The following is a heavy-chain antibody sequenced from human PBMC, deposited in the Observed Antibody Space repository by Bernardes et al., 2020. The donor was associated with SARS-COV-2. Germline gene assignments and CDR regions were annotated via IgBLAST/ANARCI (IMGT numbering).Heavy chain of an antibody. Sequence: SEPLSLTCAAYGGSFSGYFWTWIRQPPGKGLEWIGEITQSGSANYSPSLKSRVTISVDTSKKQLSLKLTSVTAADTAVYYCARDVRGGTLDYWGQGTPGTVSS. CDR3: ARDVRGGTLDY. CDR1: GGSFSGYF. J-gene: IGHJ4*02. CDR2: ITQSGSA. D-gene: IGHD2-15*01. V-gene: IGHV4-34*01.